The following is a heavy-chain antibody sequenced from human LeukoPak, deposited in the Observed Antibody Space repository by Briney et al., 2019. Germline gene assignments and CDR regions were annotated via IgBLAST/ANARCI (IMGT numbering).Heavy chain of an antibody. V-gene: IGHV3-21*01. CDR2: ITSSSSYI. D-gene: IGHD2-15*01. CDR1: GFTFSAYS. Sequence: GGSLRLSCAASGFTFSAYSMNWVRQAPGKGLEWVSSITSSSSYIYYADSVKGRFTISRDNAKNSLYLEMNSLRAEDTAVYYCARGGYCSGGSCYDIFDYWGQGTLVTVSS. CDR3: ARGGYCSGGSCYDIFDY. J-gene: IGHJ4*02.